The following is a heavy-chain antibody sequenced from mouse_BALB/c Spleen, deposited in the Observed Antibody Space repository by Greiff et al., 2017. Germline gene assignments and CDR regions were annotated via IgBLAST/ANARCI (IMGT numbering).Heavy chain of an antibody. CDR3: ARERGAY. CDR2: IRNKANGYTT. CDR1: GFTFTDYY. Sequence: EVQLVESGGGLVQPGGSLRLSCATSGFTFTDYYMSWVRQPPGKALEWLGFIRNKANGYTTEYSASVKGRFTISRDNSQSILYLQMNTLRAEDSATYYCARERGAYWGQGTLVTVSA. V-gene: IGHV7-3*02. J-gene: IGHJ3*01.